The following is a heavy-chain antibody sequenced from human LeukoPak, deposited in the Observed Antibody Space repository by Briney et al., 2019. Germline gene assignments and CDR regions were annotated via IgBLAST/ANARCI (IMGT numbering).Heavy chain of an antibody. Sequence: PSQTLSLTCTVSGGSISSGGYYWSWIRQPPGKGLEWIGYIYYSGSTNYNPSLKSRVTISVDTSKNQFSLKLSSVTAADTAVYYCARGSSSWYVRNNWFDPWGQGTLVTVSS. CDR1: GGSISSGGYY. V-gene: IGHV4-61*08. D-gene: IGHD6-13*01. J-gene: IGHJ5*02. CDR3: ARGSSSWYVRNNWFDP. CDR2: IYYSGST.